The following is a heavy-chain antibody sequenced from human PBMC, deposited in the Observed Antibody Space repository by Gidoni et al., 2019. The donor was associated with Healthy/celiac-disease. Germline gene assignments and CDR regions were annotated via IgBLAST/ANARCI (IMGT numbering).Heavy chain of an antibody. V-gene: IGHV1-18*01. Sequence: QVQLVQSGAEGKKPGASVKVSCKASGYTLTSYGISWVRQAPGQGLEWMGWISAYNGNTTYAQKLQGRVTMTTDTSTSTAYMELRSLRSDDTAVYYCARDRRVVGATGYYFDYWGQGTLVTVSS. CDR1: GYTLTSYG. CDR2: ISAYNGNT. J-gene: IGHJ4*02. CDR3: ARDRRVVGATGYYFDY. D-gene: IGHD1-26*01.